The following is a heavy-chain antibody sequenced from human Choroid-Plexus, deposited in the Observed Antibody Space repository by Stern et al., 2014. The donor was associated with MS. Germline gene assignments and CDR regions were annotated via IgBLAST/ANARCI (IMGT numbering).Heavy chain of an antibody. V-gene: IGHV3-30*18. CDR2: VSYDGSNK. CDR1: GFTFGSCA. J-gene: IGHJ5*02. CDR3: AKDRQYLTYFFDH. D-gene: IGHD2/OR15-2a*01. Sequence: QMQLVQSGGVVVQPGRPLRLSCVASGFTFGSCAMHWVRQAPGKGLEWVAGVSYDGSNKYYADSVKGRFTISRDNSQNTLYMQMSSLRPEDTAVYYCAKDRQYLTYFFDHWGQGSLVTVSS.